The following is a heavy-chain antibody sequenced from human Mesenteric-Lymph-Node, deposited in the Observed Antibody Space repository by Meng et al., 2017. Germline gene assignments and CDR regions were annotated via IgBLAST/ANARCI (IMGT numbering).Heavy chain of an antibody. J-gene: IGHJ4*02. V-gene: IGHV4-4*02. D-gene: IGHD5-18*01. Sequence: HVQLQGSGPGLVKPSGTLSLTCGVSGVSISSNIRWTWVRQPPGKGLEWIGDIDDSGSTNYNPSLKSRVTISVDKSKNQFSLKLSSVTAADTAVYYCARDPPRSTAMITGDYWGQGTLVTVSS. CDR2: IDDSGST. CDR3: ARDPPRSTAMITGDY. CDR1: GVSISSNIR.